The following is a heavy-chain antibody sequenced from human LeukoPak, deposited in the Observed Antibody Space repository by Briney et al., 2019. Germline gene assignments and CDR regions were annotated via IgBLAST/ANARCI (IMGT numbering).Heavy chain of an antibody. CDR1: GGSISSSSYY. V-gene: IGHV4-39*07. Sequence: KPSETLSLTCTVSGGSISSSSYYWGWIRQPPGKGLEWIGSIYYSGSTYYNPSLKSRVTISVDTSKNQFSLKLSSVTAADTAVYYCARAHGGYSYGLDYWGQGTLVTVSS. CDR2: IYYSGST. CDR3: ARAHGGYSYGLDY. D-gene: IGHD5-18*01. J-gene: IGHJ4*02.